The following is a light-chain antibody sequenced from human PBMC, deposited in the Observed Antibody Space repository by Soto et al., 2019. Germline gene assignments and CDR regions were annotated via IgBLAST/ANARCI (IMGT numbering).Light chain of an antibody. Sequence: DIQMTQSPSSVSASLGERATITCRASQGISSWLAWYQQKPGKAPKLLIYAASSLQSGVPSRLSGGGSGKDFTLNISRLKTEDVATYYCQQANSFPLTFGEGTKVDIK. CDR2: AAS. V-gene: IGKV1-12*01. CDR1: QGISSW. CDR3: QQANSFPLT. J-gene: IGKJ4*01.